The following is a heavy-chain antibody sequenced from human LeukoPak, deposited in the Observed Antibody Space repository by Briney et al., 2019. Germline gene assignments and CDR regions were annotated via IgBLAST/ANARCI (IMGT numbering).Heavy chain of an antibody. CDR1: GGSISSYY. V-gene: IGHV4-4*07. D-gene: IGHD6-19*01. J-gene: IGHJ5*02. CDR3: ARDIPPHKNAVAGNWFDP. CDR2: IYTSGST. Sequence: SETLSLTCTVSGGSISSYYWSWIRQPAGKRLEWIGRIYTSGSTNYNPSLKSRFPMPVDTSKNQFSLKLSSVAAADTAVYYCARDIPPHKNAVAGNWFDPWGQGTLVTVSS.